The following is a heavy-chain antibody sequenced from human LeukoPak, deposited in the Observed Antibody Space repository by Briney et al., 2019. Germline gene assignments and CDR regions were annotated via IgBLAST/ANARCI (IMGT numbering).Heavy chain of an antibody. D-gene: IGHD2-2*01. V-gene: IGHV3-21*01. J-gene: IGHJ4*02. CDR2: ISSGSDYI. CDR1: EFTFSSYS. Sequence: GGSLRLSCAASEFTFSSYSMNWVRQAPGKGLEWVCSISSGSDYIYYADSVKGRFTISRDNAKNSLYLQMNSLRAEDTAVYYCARGFCSSTICSIDYWGQGTLVTVSS. CDR3: ARGFCSSTICSIDY.